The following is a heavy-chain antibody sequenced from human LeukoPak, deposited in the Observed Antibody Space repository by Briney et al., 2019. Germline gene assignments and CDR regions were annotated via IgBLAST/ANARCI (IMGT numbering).Heavy chain of an antibody. Sequence: SETLSLTCTVSGGSISSYYWSWIRQPPGKGLEWIGEINHSGSTNYNPSLKSRVTISVDTSKNQFSLKLSSVTAADTAVYYCARRGLRPYYYYGTDVWGQGTTVTVSS. D-gene: IGHD2-15*01. CDR2: INHSGST. CDR3: ARRGLRPYYYYGTDV. J-gene: IGHJ6*02. CDR1: GGSISSYY. V-gene: IGHV4-34*01.